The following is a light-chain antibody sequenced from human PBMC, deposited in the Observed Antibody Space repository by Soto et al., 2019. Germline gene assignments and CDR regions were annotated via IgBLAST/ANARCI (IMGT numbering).Light chain of an antibody. V-gene: IGLV2-14*03. J-gene: IGLJ1*01. CDR1: SSDVGGYNY. CDR3: SSYTSSSTLSTYV. CDR2: DVS. Sequence: QSVLTQPASVSGSPGQSITISCTGTSSDVGGYNYVSWYQHHPCKAPKLMIYDVSNRPSGVSNRFSGSKSGNTASLIISGLQAEDEADYYCSSYTSSSTLSTYVFGTGTKLTVL.